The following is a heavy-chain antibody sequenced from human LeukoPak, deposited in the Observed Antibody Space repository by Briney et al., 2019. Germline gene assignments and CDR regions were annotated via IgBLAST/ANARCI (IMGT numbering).Heavy chain of an antibody. CDR3: ARFSSRN. Sequence: PGGSLRFSCAASRFTFSSYWMSWVRQAPGKGLEWVANIKQDGSAKYYVDSVKGRFTISRDNAKNSLYLQMGSLRAEDTAVYYCARFSSRNWGQGTLVTVSS. CDR2: IKQDGSAK. V-gene: IGHV3-7*01. J-gene: IGHJ4*02. D-gene: IGHD2-2*01. CDR1: RFTFSSYW.